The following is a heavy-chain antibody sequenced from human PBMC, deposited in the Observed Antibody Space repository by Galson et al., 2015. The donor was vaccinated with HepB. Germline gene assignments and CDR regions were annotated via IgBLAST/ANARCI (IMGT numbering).Heavy chain of an antibody. D-gene: IGHD5-12*01. CDR2: LYSGGTT. CDR3: ARDRGGGYGPISN. J-gene: IGHJ4*02. Sequence: SLRLSCAASGFSVSSNYMSWVRQAPGKGLEWVSVLYSGGTTYYADSVKGRFTVSRENSRNTLYLQMDSLRAEDTAVYYCARDRGGGYGPISNWGQGTLVTVSS. V-gene: IGHV3-66*01. CDR1: GFSVSSNY.